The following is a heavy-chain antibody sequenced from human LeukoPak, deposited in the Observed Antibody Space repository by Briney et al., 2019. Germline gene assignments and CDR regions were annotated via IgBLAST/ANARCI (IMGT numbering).Heavy chain of an antibody. D-gene: IGHD5-12*01. V-gene: IGHV3-64*01. CDR1: GFTFSNHA. Sequence: GGSLRLSCAASGFTFSNHAMHWVRQAPGKGLEYASAINNNGDRTYYGSSVKGRFTISRDNSKNTLYLQMGSLRPEDTAVCYCAREERGLAIDYWGQGALVTVSS. J-gene: IGHJ4*02. CDR3: AREERGLAIDY. CDR2: INNNGDRT.